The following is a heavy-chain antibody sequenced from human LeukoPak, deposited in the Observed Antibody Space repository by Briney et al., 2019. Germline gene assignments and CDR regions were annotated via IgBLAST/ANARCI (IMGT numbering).Heavy chain of an antibody. V-gene: IGHV4-59*08. J-gene: IGHJ4*02. CDR3: ARRARATAGGDYFDY. D-gene: IGHD6-13*01. CDR1: GSSMNNYY. CDR2: FHYTRNT. Sequence: SETLSLTCTVSGSSMNNYYWTWIRQSPGKGLEWIGYFHYTRNTNYNPSLMGRVTMSADTSKNQFSLKLNSVTAADTAVYYCARRARATAGGDYFDYWGQGTLVTVSS.